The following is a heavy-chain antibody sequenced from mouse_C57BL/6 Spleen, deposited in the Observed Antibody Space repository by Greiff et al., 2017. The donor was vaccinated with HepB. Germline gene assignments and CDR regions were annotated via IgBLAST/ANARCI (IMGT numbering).Heavy chain of an antibody. CDR1: GFTFSDYG. CDR3: ARDYYGSTFWFAC. Sequence: EVNVVESGGGLVKPGGSLKLSCAASGFTFSDYGMHWVRQAPEKGLEWVAYISSGSSTIYYADTVKGRFTISRDNAKNTLFLQMTSLRSEDTAMYYCARDYYGSTFWFACWGQGTLVTVSA. V-gene: IGHV5-17*01. CDR2: ISSGSSTI. J-gene: IGHJ3*01. D-gene: IGHD1-1*01.